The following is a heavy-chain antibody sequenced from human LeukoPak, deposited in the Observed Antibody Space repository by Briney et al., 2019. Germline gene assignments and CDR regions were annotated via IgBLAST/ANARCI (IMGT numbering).Heavy chain of an antibody. V-gene: IGHV4-59*08. CDR1: GGSISGYY. CDR3: ARSTDSLAQLWFGFGY. Sequence: SETLSLTCTVSGGSISGYYWSWIWQPPGKGLEWIGYVHYGGSTNYNPSLKSRITISVDTSKNQFSLKVNSVTAADTAVYYCARSTDSLAQLWFGFGYWGQGTLATVSS. J-gene: IGHJ4*02. CDR2: VHYGGST. D-gene: IGHD5-18*01.